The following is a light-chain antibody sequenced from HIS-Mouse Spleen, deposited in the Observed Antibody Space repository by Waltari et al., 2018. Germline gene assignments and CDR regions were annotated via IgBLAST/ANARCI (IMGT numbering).Light chain of an antibody. Sequence: QSALTQPASVSGSPGQSITISCTGTSSDVGSYNLVSWYQQHPGKAPKLMIYEGSKRHSGVSNRCSGSKSGNTASLTISGLQAEDEADYYCCSYAGSSTFMFGGGTKLTVL. J-gene: IGLJ3*02. CDR3: CSYAGSSTFM. V-gene: IGLV2-23*03. CDR1: SSDVGSYNL. CDR2: EGS.